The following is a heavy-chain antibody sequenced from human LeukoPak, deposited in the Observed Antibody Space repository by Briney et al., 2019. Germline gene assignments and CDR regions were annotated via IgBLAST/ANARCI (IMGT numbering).Heavy chain of an antibody. V-gene: IGHV4-39*01. CDR2: ISYGGRP. Sequence: PSETLSFTCTVSGASISDSRYFWGWIRQSPGRGLEWIGRISYGGRPFYSPSLNSRVTISIDTSRNQFSLKLTSVTAADTAVYYCARISSFWSGLHYYYFMDVRGKGTTVTVSS. CDR3: ARISSFWSGLHYYYFMDV. CDR1: GASISDSRYF. D-gene: IGHD3-3*01. J-gene: IGHJ6*03.